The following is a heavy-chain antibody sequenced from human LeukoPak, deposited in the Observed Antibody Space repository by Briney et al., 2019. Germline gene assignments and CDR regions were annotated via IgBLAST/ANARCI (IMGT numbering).Heavy chain of an antibody. CDR3: ARRGIAAAGYYYYMDV. Sequence: SETLSLTCTVSGYSISSGYYWAWIRQPPGKGLEWIGSIYHSGSTYYNPSLKSRVTISVDTSKNQFSLKLSSVTAADTAVYYCARRGIAAAGYYYYMDVWGKGTTVTISS. J-gene: IGHJ6*03. V-gene: IGHV4-38-2*02. D-gene: IGHD6-13*01. CDR2: IYHSGST. CDR1: GYSISSGYY.